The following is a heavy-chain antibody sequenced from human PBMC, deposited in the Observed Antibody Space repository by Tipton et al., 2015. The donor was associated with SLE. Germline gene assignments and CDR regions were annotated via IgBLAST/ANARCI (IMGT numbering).Heavy chain of an antibody. J-gene: IGHJ3*02. V-gene: IGHV3-48*03. CDR3: ARDLEETGDFPNAFDI. CDR2: ISSSGSTI. D-gene: IGHD7-27*01. CDR1: GFTFSSYE. Sequence: SLRLSCAASGFTFSSYEMNWVRQAPGKGLEWVSYISSSGSTIYYADSVKGRFTISRDNAKSSLYLQMNSLRAEDTAVYYCARDLEETGDFPNAFDIWGQGTMVTVSS.